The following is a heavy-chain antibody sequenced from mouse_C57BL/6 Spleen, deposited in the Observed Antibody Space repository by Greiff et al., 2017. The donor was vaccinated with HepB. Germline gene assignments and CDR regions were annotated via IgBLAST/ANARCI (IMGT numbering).Heavy chain of an antibody. V-gene: IGHV7-3*01. D-gene: IGHD2-3*01. CDR1: GFTFTDYY. CDR2: IRNKANGYTT. Sequence: EVKLMESGGGLVQPGGSLSLSCAASGFTFTDYYMSLVRQPPGKALEWLGFIRNKANGYTTEYSASVKGRFTISRDNSQSILYLQMNALRAEDSATYYCARSIYDGYYPFAYWGQGTLVTVSA. J-gene: IGHJ3*01. CDR3: ARSIYDGYYPFAY.